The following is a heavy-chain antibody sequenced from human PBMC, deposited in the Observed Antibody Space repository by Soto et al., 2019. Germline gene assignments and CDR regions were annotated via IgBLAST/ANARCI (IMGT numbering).Heavy chain of an antibody. Sequence: SETLSLTCTVSGGSISSGDYYWSWIRQPPGKGLEWIGYIYYSGSTYYNPSLKSRVTISVDTSKNQFSLKLSSVTAADTAVYYCARADFLTTTVVILYWGQGTLVTVSS. CDR1: GGSISSGDYY. V-gene: IGHV4-30-4*01. CDR3: ARADFLTTTVVILY. J-gene: IGHJ4*02. CDR2: IYYSGST. D-gene: IGHD4-17*01.